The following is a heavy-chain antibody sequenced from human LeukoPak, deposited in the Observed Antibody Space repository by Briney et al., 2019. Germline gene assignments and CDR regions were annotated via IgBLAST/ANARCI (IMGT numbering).Heavy chain of an antibody. D-gene: IGHD1-1*01. Sequence: ASVNDSCKASLYTFTNSAIHWVRQAPAQRREWMGLIYSDNGKTKKSHKLQGRVTNTSDTSANTAYMELSSLKSEDTAVYYCAGGICTGTSVHYCLDYWGQGTLVTVSS. V-gene: IGHV1-3*01. CDR2: IYSDNGKT. CDR1: LYTFTNSA. CDR3: AGGICTGTSVHYCLDY. J-gene: IGHJ4*02.